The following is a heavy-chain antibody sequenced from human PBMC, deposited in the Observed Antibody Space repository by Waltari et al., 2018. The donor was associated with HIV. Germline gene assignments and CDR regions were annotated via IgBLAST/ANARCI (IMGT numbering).Heavy chain of an antibody. Sequence: VQLQESGPGLVKPSQTLSLTCTVSGGSIRSGSYYWRWIRQHAGKGLEWIGRIYTSGSTNYNPSLKSRVTISVDTSKNQFSLKLISVTAADTAVYYCARVSIARLGVPDDAFDIWGQGTMVTVSS. J-gene: IGHJ3*02. V-gene: IGHV4-61*02. CDR2: IYTSGST. D-gene: IGHD3-16*01. CDR1: GGSIRSGSYY. CDR3: ARVSIARLGVPDDAFDI.